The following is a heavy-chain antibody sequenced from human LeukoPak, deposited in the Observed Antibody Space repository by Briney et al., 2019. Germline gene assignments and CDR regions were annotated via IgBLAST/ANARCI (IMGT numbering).Heavy chain of an antibody. Sequence: SQTLSLTCTVSGGSISSGGYYWSWIRQHPGKGLEWIGYIYYSGSTYYNPSLKSRVTISVDTSKNQFSLKLSSVTAADTAVYYCARPFRRLAARPGNAFDIWGQGTMVTVSS. V-gene: IGHV4-31*03. CDR1: GGSISSGGYY. CDR3: ARPFRRLAARPGNAFDI. CDR2: IYYSGST. J-gene: IGHJ3*02. D-gene: IGHD6-6*01.